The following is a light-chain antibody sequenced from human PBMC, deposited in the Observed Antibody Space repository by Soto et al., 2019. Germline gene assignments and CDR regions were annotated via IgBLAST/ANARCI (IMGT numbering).Light chain of an antibody. V-gene: IGKV3-15*01. CDR3: QQYDTGLT. Sequence: EIVMTQSPATVSVSPGERVTLYCRASQSISINLAWYQLKPGQAPRLLIYGASTRATGDSAGFSGSGSGTDFTLTINGLQSGEIGVYYCQQYDTGLTFGQGTKVDI. CDR1: QSISIN. J-gene: IGKJ1*01. CDR2: GAS.